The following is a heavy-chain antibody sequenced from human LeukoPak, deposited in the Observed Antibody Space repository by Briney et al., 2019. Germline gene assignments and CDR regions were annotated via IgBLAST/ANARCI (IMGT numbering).Heavy chain of an antibody. CDR2: ISSSGSTI. D-gene: IGHD1-26*01. CDR1: GFTFSDYY. CDR3: ARGYSGSYWSYWYFDL. V-gene: IGHV3-11*04. J-gene: IGHJ2*01. Sequence: GGSLRLSCAASGFTFSDYYMSWIRQAPGKGLEWVSYISSSGSTIYYADSVKGRFTISRDNAKNSLYLQMNSLRAEDTAVYYCARGYSGSYWSYWYFDLWGRGTLVTVSS.